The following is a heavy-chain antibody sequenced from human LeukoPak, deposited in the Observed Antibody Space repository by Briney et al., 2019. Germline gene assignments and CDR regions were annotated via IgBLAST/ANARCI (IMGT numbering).Heavy chain of an antibody. CDR2: IYPGATLP. CDR3: ARHVGSSSPRVQH. Sequence: GESLNISCQTFGFRFPTYWIVWVRQMPGPGLEWMGIIYPGATLPRYSPSFEGQVTISTDKSIRTAYLQWNSLNASDTAVYYCARHVGSSSPRVQHGGQGTPVIVSS. J-gene: IGHJ1*01. CDR1: GFRFPTYW. D-gene: IGHD2-2*03. V-gene: IGHV5-51*01.